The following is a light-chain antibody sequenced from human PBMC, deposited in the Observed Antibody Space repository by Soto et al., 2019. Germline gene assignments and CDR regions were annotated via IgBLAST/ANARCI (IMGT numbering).Light chain of an antibody. V-gene: IGLV2-14*01. CDR1: SSDVGGYNY. CDR2: EVS. Sequence: QSVLTQPASVSGSPGQSITISCTGTSSDVGGYNYVSWYQQHPGKAPKLMIYEVSNRPSGVSNRFSGSKSGNTASLTISRVEAGDEAEYYCQVWKTSSDPYVFGTGTKVTVL. J-gene: IGLJ1*01. CDR3: QVWKTSSDPYV.